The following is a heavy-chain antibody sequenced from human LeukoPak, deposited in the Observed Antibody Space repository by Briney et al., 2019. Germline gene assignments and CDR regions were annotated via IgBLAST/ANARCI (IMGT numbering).Heavy chain of an antibody. CDR1: GGSISSGSYY. Sequence: PSETLSLTCTVSGGSISSGSYYWSWIRQPAGKGLEWIGRIYTSGSTNYNPSLKSRVTISVDTSKNQFSLTLSSVTAADTAVYYCARVAAAGTVDYWGQGTLVTVSS. CDR3: ARVAAAGTVDY. J-gene: IGHJ4*02. D-gene: IGHD6-13*01. V-gene: IGHV4-61*02. CDR2: IYTSGST.